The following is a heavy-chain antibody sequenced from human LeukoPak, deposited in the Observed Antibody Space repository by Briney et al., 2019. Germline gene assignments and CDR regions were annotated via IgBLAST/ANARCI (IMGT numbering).Heavy chain of an antibody. CDR1: GFTFSSYS. Sequence: GGSLRLSCAASGFTFSSYSMNWVRQAPGKGLEWVSSISSSSSYIYYADSVKGRFTISRDNAKNTLYLQMDSLRAEDTAVYYCARGPSSSWYGLDYWGQGTLVTVSS. CDR3: ARGPSSSWYGLDY. V-gene: IGHV3-21*01. CDR2: ISSSSSYI. J-gene: IGHJ4*02. D-gene: IGHD6-13*01.